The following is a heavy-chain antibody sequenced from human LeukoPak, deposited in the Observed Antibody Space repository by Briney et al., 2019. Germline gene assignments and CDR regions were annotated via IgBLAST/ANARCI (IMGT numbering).Heavy chain of an antibody. CDR3: ARQIYDFWSGYFFDY. CDR1: GGSISSSSYY. CDR2: IYYSGST. Sequence: SETLSLTRTVSGGSISSSSYYWGWIRQPPGKGLEWIGSIYYSGSTYYNPSLKSRVTISVDTSKNQFSLKLSSVTAADTAVYYCARQIYDFWSGYFFDYWGQGTLVTVSS. V-gene: IGHV4-39*01. D-gene: IGHD3-3*01. J-gene: IGHJ4*02.